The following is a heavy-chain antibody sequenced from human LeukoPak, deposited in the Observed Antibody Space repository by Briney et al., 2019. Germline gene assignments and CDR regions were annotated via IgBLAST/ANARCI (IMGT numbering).Heavy chain of an antibody. Sequence: PSETLSLTCTVSGGSISSYYWSWIRQPPGQGREWIGNIYSSGSTNYHSSLKSRVTISVDTSKNNSSLKLSSVTAADTAVYYCARDGRGYSSGLDYWGQGTLVTVSS. V-gene: IGHV4-59*01. CDR3: ARDGRGYSSGLDY. CDR2: IYSSGST. D-gene: IGHD5-18*01. CDR1: GGSISSYY. J-gene: IGHJ4*02.